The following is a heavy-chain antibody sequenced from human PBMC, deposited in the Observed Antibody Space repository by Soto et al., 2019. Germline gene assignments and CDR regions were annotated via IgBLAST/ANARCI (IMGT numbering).Heavy chain of an antibody. D-gene: IGHD1-7*01. Sequence: SETLSLTCAVYGGSFSGYYWSWIRQPPGKGLEWIGEINHSGSTNYNPSLKSRVTISVDTSKNQFSLKLSSVTAADTAVYYCASITGTTLTVDIWGQGTMLTVSS. V-gene: IGHV4-34*01. CDR1: GGSFSGYY. J-gene: IGHJ3*02. CDR3: ASITGTTLTVDI. CDR2: INHSGST.